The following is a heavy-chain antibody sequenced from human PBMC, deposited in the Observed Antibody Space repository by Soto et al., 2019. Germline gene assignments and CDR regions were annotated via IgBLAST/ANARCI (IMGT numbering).Heavy chain of an antibody. CDR2: ISWDGGST. V-gene: IGHV3-43*01. CDR1: GFTFDDYT. J-gene: IGHJ3*02. D-gene: IGHD1-1*01. CDR3: AIPVVHWKDDAFDI. Sequence: PGGSLRLSCAASGFTFDDYTMHWVRQAPGKGLEWVSLISWDGGSTYYADSVKGRFTISRDSSKNSLYLQMNSLRTEDTALYYCAIPVVHWKDDAFDIWGQGTMVTVSS.